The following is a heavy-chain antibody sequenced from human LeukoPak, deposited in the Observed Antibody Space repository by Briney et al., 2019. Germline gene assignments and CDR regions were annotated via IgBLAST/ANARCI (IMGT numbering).Heavy chain of an antibody. J-gene: IGHJ3*02. V-gene: IGHV3-30*18. D-gene: IGHD5-24*01. CDR1: GFSFSTYW. Sequence: PGGSLRLSCAASGFSFSTYWMSWVCQAPGKGLEWVAVISYDGSNKYYADSVKGRFTISRDNSKNTLYLQVNSLRAEDTAVYYCAKDDIPSRPEMATIGVAFDIWGQGTMVTVSS. CDR3: AKDDIPSRPEMATIGVAFDI. CDR2: ISYDGSNK.